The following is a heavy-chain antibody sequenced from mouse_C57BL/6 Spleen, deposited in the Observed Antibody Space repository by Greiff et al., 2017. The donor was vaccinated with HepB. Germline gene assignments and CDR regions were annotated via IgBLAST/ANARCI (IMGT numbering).Heavy chain of an antibody. CDR1: GYTFTSYT. CDR3: ARGTTVDWYFDV. Sequence: VQLQQSGAELARPGASVKMSCKASGYTFTSYTMHWVKQRPGQGLEWIGYINPSSGYTKYNQKFKDKATLTADKSSSTAYMQLSSLTSEDSAVYYSARGTTVDWYFDVWGTGTTVTVTS. CDR2: INPSSGYT. J-gene: IGHJ1*03. D-gene: IGHD1-1*01. V-gene: IGHV1-4*01.